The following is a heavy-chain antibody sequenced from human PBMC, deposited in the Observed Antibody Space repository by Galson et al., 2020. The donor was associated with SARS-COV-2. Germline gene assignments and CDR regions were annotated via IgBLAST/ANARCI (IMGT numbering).Heavy chain of an antibody. CDR1: RFTFSIYS. CDR3: ARGGQLPTPNWYFDL. V-gene: IGHV3-48*02. Sequence: GGSLRLSCAASRFTFSIYSMNWVRQAPGRGLEWVSYIGSDDDTIYYADSVKGRFTISRVNAKNSLYLQVNSLRDEDTAVYYCARGGQLPTPNWYFDLWGRGTLVTVSS. D-gene: IGHD2-2*01. CDR2: IGSDDDTI. J-gene: IGHJ2*01.